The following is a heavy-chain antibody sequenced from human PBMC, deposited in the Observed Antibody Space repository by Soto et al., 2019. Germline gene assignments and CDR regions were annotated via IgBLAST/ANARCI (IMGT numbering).Heavy chain of an antibody. D-gene: IGHD3-9*01. CDR1: GFTFSSYA. CDR3: AKDRTMRFDWLPRDYGMDV. Sequence: GGSLRLSCAASGFTFSSYAMSWVRQAPGKGLEWVSAISGSGGSTYYADSVKGRFTISRDNSKNTLYLQMNSLRAEDTAVYYCAKDRTMRFDWLPRDYGMDVWGQGTTVTVSS. V-gene: IGHV3-23*01. J-gene: IGHJ6*02. CDR2: ISGSGGST.